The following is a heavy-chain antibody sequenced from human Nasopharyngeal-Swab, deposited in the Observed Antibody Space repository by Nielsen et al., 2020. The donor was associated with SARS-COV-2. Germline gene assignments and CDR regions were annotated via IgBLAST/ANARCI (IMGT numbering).Heavy chain of an antibody. CDR3: AKVPSTVTTLPPDY. V-gene: IGHV3-33*06. CDR1: RFTLSSYG. D-gene: IGHD4-11*01. CDR2: IWYDGSNK. J-gene: IGHJ4*02. Sequence: LKISCAASRFTLSSYGMHWVRQAPGKGLEWVAVIWYDGSNKYYADSVKGRLTISRDNSKNTLFLQMNSLRAEDTAVYYCAKVPSTVTTLPPDYWGQGTLVTVSS.